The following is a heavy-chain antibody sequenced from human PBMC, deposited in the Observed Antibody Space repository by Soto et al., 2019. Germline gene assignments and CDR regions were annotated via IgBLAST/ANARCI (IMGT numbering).Heavy chain of an antibody. CDR2: IIPIFGTA. D-gene: IGHD1-7*01. CDR3: ARVRRAGGWNYAHYYYGMDV. Sequence: ASVKVSCKASGGTFSSYAISWVRQAPGQGLEWMGGIIPIFGTANYAQKFQGRVTITADESTSTAYMELSSPRSEDTAVYYCARVRRAGGWNYAHYYYGMDVGGQGPRVTVS. CDR1: GGTFSSYA. J-gene: IGHJ6*02. V-gene: IGHV1-69*13.